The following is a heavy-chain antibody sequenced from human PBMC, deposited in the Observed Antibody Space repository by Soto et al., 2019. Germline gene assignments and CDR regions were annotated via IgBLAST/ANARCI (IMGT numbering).Heavy chain of an antibody. D-gene: IGHD1-26*01. J-gene: IGHJ6*02. CDR1: GGSISSGDYY. Sequence: PSETLSLTCTVSGGSISSGDYYWSWIRQPPGKGLEWIGYIYYSGSTYYNPSLKSRVTISVDTSKNQFSLKLSSVTAAGTAVYYCARVELHYGMDVWGQGTTVTVSS. CDR3: ARVELHYGMDV. CDR2: IYYSGST. V-gene: IGHV4-30-4*01.